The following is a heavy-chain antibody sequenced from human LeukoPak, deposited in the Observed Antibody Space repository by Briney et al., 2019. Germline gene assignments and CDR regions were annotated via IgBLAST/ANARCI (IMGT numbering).Heavy chain of an antibody. Sequence: PGGSLRLSCAASGFTFRDYYMSWIRQAPGKGLEWVAVISHDGSDKYYADSVKGRFTISRDNSKNTLYLQLNSLRAEDTAVYYCAKDWRYGSSTTPYWGQGTLVTVSS. CDR1: GFTFRDYY. CDR3: AKDWRYGSSTTPY. J-gene: IGHJ4*02. CDR2: ISHDGSDK. V-gene: IGHV3-30*18. D-gene: IGHD6-13*01.